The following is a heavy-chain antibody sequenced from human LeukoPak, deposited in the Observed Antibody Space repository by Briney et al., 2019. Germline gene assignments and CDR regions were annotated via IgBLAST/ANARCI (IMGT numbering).Heavy chain of an antibody. CDR3: ARGLRIINGLDV. D-gene: IGHD2-15*01. CDR1: GYTLRDYY. J-gene: IGHJ6*02. Sequence: ASVKVSGEASGYTLRDYYIYWVRQAPGQGLEWLGWLNPHSGGTNYAQKFQGRVTLTSDTSISTAYMELSPLTSDDTAIYYCARGLRIINGLDVWGQGTTVIVSS. CDR2: LNPHSGGT. V-gene: IGHV1-2*02.